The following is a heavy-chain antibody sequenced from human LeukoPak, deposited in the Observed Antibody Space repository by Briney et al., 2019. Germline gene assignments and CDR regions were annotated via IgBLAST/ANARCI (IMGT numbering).Heavy chain of an antibody. CDR1: GYTFTSYG. V-gene: IGHV1-18*01. J-gene: IGHJ6*02. CDR3: AILQLAPYYGMDV. CDR2: ISAYNGNT. Sequence: ASVKVSCKASGYTFTSYGISWVRQAPGQGLEWMGWISAYNGNTNYAQKLQGRVTMTTHTSTSTAYMELRSLRSDDTAVYYCAILQLAPYYGMDVWGQGTTVTVSS. D-gene: IGHD6-13*01.